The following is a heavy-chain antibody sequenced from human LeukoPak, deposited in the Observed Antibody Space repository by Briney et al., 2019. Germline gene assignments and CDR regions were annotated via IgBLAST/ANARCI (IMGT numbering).Heavy chain of an antibody. CDR2: INPDSGVT. CDR3: ARADRLDGAPYLIGP. J-gene: IGHJ5*02. CDR1: GYTFTDYY. V-gene: IGHV1-2*02. D-gene: IGHD2-21*01. Sequence: GSSVKLSFKTYGYTFTDYYLHWVRQAPGQGLEWMGWINPDSGVTSSAQKFRGRFSMTRDTSISTIYMEVAWLTSEDTAIYYCARADRLDGAPYLIGPWGQGTLVTVSS.